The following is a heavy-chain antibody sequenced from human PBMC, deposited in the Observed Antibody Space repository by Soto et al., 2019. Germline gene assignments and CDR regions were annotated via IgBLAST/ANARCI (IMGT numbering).Heavy chain of an antibody. Sequence: EVQLVESGGGLVQPGGSLRLSCAASGFTFSSYWMSWVRQAPGKGLEWLANIKVDGSEKYYVESVKGRFTISRDNAKNSLYLQMISLRVEDTAVYYCARDIVATIGGFDYWGLGALVIVSS. CDR1: GFTFSSYW. D-gene: IGHD5-12*01. J-gene: IGHJ4*02. CDR3: ARDIVATIGGFDY. CDR2: IKVDGSEK. V-gene: IGHV3-7*01.